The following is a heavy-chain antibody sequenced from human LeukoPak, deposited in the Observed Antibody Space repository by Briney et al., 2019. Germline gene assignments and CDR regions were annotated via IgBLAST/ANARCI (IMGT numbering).Heavy chain of an antibody. CDR3: ARGDYYYYMDV. D-gene: IGHD5-24*01. V-gene: IGHV4-61*09. CDR2: IYTTGST. J-gene: IGHJ6*03. Sequence: SQTLSLTCTVSGASINSGSYYWNWIRQSAGKGLEWIGHIYTTGSTNCNPSLKSRVTISLDTSKNQFSLKLSSVAAADTAVYYCARGDYYYYMDVWGKGTTVTVSS. CDR1: GASINSGSYY.